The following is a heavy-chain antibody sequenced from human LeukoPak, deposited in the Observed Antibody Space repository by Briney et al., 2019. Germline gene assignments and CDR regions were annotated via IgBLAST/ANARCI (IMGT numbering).Heavy chain of an antibody. CDR1: GGTFSRNA. J-gene: IGHJ3*02. D-gene: IGHD6-19*01. CDR3: ARVNGTGWFPQGAFEI. Sequence: GSSVKVSCKASGGTFSRNAISWVRQAPGQGLEWMGGIIPIFGTPNYSRKFQGRLTINTDESTSTAHMELSSLTSEDTAVYYCARVNGTGWFPQGAFEIWGQGTMVTVSS. CDR2: IIPIFGTP. V-gene: IGHV1-69*05.